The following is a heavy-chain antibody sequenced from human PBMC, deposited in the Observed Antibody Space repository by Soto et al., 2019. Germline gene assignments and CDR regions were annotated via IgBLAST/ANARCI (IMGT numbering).Heavy chain of an antibody. CDR1: GFTFDDYA. CDR3: VKDESINWYSGHFRH. J-gene: IGHJ1*01. V-gene: IGHV3-9*01. D-gene: IGHD6-13*01. CDR2: INWNCGSI. Sequence: TGGSLRLSCAASGFTFDDYAMHWARQVPGKGLEWVSGINWNCGSIGYGDSVKGRFAISRDNAKNSLHLQMNSLSAEDTAFYYCVKDESINWYSGHFRHWGQGTLVTVSS.